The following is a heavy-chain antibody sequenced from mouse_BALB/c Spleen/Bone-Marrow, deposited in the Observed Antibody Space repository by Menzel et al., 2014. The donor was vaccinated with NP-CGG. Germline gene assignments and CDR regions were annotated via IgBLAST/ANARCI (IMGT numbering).Heavy chain of an antibody. J-gene: IGHJ4*01. CDR1: GYTFTSYY. CDR3: TRGRRDAMYY. CDR2: INPSNGGT. V-gene: IGHV1S16*01. Sequence: VQLQQSGAELVKPGASVKLSCKASGYTFTSYYMYWVKQRPGQGLEWIGEINPSNGGTNFSEKFKSKATLTVDKSSSTAYMQLSSLTSEDSAVYYCTRGRRDAMYYWGQGTSVTVSS.